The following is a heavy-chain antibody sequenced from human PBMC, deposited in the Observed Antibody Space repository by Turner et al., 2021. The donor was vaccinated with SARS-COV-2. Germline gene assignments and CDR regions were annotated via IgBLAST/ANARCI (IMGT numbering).Heavy chain of an antibody. V-gene: IGHV1-18*01. CDR1: GYTFTSYG. Sequence: QVQLVQSGAEAKKPGGSVKVSCKASGYTFTSYGISWVRQAPGQGLEWMGWISSYTGNTNYAQNLQGRVTLTTDTSTSTAYMEVRSLRSDDTAIYYCARDWAGGYYFDFWGQGTLVTVSS. J-gene: IGHJ4*02. D-gene: IGHD6-19*01. CDR3: ARDWAGGYYFDF. CDR2: ISSYTGNT.